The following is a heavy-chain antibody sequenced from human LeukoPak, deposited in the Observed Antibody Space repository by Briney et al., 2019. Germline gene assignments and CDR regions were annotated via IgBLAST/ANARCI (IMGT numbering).Heavy chain of an antibody. Sequence: PGGSLRLSCAAFGFTFSSYSMNWVRQAPGKGLEWVSSIRSSSSYIYYADSVKCRFTISRDNAKNSLYLQMNSLRDEDTAVYYCARDYGGYDGLDYWGQGTLVTVSS. D-gene: IGHD5-12*01. CDR1: GFTFSSYS. CDR2: IRSSSSYI. V-gene: IGHV3-21*01. CDR3: ARDYGGYDGLDY. J-gene: IGHJ4*02.